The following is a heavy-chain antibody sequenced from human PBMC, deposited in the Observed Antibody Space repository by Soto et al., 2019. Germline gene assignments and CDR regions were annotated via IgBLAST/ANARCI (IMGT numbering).Heavy chain of an antibody. D-gene: IGHD5-18*01. CDR3: ARALIQLWPHYYYGMDV. CDR2: IYYSGTT. J-gene: IGHJ6*02. CDR1: GGSISSGDYY. Sequence: QVQLQESGPGLVKPSQTLSLTCTVSGGSISSGDYYWSWIRQPPGKGLEWIGYIYYSGTTYYNPSLKRRVTIAVDTSKNQFSLKQSSVTAADTAVNYCARALIQLWPHYYYGMDVWGQGTTVTVSS. V-gene: IGHV4-30-4*01.